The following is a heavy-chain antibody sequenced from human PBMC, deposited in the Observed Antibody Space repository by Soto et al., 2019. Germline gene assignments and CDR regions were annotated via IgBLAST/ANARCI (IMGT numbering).Heavy chain of an antibody. CDR2: IIPIFGTA. D-gene: IGHD2-8*01. V-gene: IGHV1-69*12. J-gene: IGHJ6*02. CDR3: ARTGDIVLMVYAYYYYGMDV. Sequence: QVQLVQSGAEVKKPGSSVKVSCKASGGTFSSYAISWVRQAPGQGLEWMGGIIPIFGTANYAQKFQGRVTIAADESTRTAYIELSSLRSQDTAVYNCARTGDIVLMVYAYYYYGMDVWGQGTTVTVSS. CDR1: GGTFSSYA.